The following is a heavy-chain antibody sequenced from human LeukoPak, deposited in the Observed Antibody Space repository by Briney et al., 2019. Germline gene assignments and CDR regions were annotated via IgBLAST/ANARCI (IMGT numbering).Heavy chain of an antibody. J-gene: IGHJ6*02. CDR2: IIPIFGTA. V-gene: IGHV1-69*01. CDR1: GGTFSSYA. Sequence: SVKVSFKASGGTFSSYAISWVRQAPGQGLEWMGGIIPIFGTANYAQKFQGRVTITADESTSTAYMELSSLRSEDTAVYYCARDILTRYGMDVWGQGTTVTVSS. CDR3: ARDILTRYGMDV. D-gene: IGHD2-15*01.